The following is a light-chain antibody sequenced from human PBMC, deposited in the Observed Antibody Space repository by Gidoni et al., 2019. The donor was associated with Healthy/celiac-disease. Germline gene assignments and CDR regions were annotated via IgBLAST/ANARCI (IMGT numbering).Light chain of an antibody. V-gene: IGKV1-33*01. CDR1: QDISNY. CDR3: QQYDNLPPFT. Sequence: DIQMTQSPSSLSASVGDRVTITCQASQDISNYLNWYQPKPGKAPKLLIYDASNLETGVPSRFSGSGSGTDFTFTISSLQPEDIATYDCQQYDNLPPFTCGPXTKVDIK. J-gene: IGKJ3*01. CDR2: DAS.